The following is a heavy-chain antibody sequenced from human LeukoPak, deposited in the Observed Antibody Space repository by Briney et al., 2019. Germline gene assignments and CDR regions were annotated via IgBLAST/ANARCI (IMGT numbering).Heavy chain of an antibody. CDR3: ARVSDQGGWLQFDY. Sequence: ASVKVSCKASGDTFTGYYMHWVRQAPGQGLEWMGWINPNSGGTNYAQKFQGRVTMTRETSISTAYMELSRLRSDDTAVYYCARVSDQGGWLQFDYWGQGTLVTVSS. V-gene: IGHV1-2*02. CDR1: GDTFTGYY. CDR2: INPNSGGT. D-gene: IGHD5-24*01. J-gene: IGHJ4*02.